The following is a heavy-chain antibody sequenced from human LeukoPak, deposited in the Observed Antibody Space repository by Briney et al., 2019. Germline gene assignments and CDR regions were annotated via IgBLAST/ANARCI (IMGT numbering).Heavy chain of an antibody. Sequence: GGSLRLSCAASGFTFSSYGMHWVRQAPGKGLEWVAFIRYDGTNKYYADSVKGRFTITRDNAKNSLFLQMNSLRAEDTAVYYCARVLRYCSGGNCYSGGLGYMDVWGKGTTVTISS. CDR1: GFTFSSYG. CDR2: IRYDGTNK. CDR3: ARVLRYCSGGNCYSGGLGYMDV. J-gene: IGHJ6*03. D-gene: IGHD2-15*01. V-gene: IGHV3-30*02.